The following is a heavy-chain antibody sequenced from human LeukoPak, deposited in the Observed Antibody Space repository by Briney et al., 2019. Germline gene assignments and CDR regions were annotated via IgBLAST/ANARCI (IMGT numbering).Heavy chain of an antibody. Sequence: SQTLSLTCTVSGGSISSGSCYWSWIRQPAGKGLEWIGRIYTSGSTNYNPSLKSRVTISVDTSKNQFSLKLSSMTAADTAVYYCARDVARLNYDFWSGQAKRGDAFDIWGQGTMVTVSS. CDR1: GGSISSGSCY. D-gene: IGHD3-3*01. V-gene: IGHV4-61*02. CDR2: IYTSGST. J-gene: IGHJ3*02. CDR3: ARDVARLNYDFWSGQAKRGDAFDI.